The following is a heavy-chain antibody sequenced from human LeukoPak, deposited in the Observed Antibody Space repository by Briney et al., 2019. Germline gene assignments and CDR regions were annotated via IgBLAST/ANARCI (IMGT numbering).Heavy chain of an antibody. CDR1: GFTFIDYS. CDR3: ARDFPDNALFDL. J-gene: IGHJ4*02. CDR2: ITSTSRTI. D-gene: IGHD2-8*01. Sequence: PGGSLRLSCEVSGFTFIDYSMHWVRQALAKGLEWVSSITSTSRTIFYADSVEGRFTISRDNAKNTVSLEMNSLRTEDAAIYYCARDFPDNALFDLWGQGTLVSVSS. V-gene: IGHV3-69-1*02.